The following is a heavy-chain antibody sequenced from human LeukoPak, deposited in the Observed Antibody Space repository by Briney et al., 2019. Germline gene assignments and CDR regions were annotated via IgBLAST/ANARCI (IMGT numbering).Heavy chain of an antibody. D-gene: IGHD4-17*01. CDR1: GFTFSNYA. Sequence: GGSLRLSCAASGFTFSNYAMSWVRQAPGKGLEWVAGISGTGGSTHYADSVKGRFTISRDNAKNSLYLQMNSLRAEDTAVYYCARVYGDYAEDYWGQGTLVTVSS. V-gene: IGHV3-23*01. CDR2: ISGTGGST. J-gene: IGHJ4*02. CDR3: ARVYGDYAEDY.